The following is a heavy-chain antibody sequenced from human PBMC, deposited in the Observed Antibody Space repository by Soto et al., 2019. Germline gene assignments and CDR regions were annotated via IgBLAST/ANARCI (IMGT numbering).Heavy chain of an antibody. CDR1: GFTFSSYA. CDR3: ARITISGVVLDY. D-gene: IGHD3-3*01. CDR2: ISGSGGST. J-gene: IGHJ4*02. Sequence: GGSLRLSCAASGFTFSSYAMSWVRQAPGKGLEWVSAISGSGGSTYYADSVKGRFTISRDNSKNTLYLQMNSLRAEDTAVYYCARITISGVVLDYWGQGTLVTVSS. V-gene: IGHV3-23*01.